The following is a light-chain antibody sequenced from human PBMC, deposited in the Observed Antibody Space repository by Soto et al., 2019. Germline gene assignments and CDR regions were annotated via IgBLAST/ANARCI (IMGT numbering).Light chain of an antibody. CDR3: MEGIQLPGT. CDR2: EVS. CDR1: ESLLHENGKTF. J-gene: IGKJ5*01. V-gene: IGKV2-29*02. Sequence: IVMTQPPVSLSVTPGQPAAISCKSSESLLHENGKTFLYWFLHKAGQPPQLLIYEVSTRASGVQDRFSGSGSGTDFTLKISRVEAGDVGIYYCMEGIQLPGTFGQGTRLEIK.